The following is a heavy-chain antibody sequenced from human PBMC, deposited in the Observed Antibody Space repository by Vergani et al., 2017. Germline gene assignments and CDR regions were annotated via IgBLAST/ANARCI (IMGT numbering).Heavy chain of an antibody. J-gene: IGHJ4*02. CDR2: IYSGGST. V-gene: IGHV3-53*01. D-gene: IGHD3-10*01. Sequence: EVQLVESGGGLIQPGGSLRLSCAASGFTVSSNYMSWVRQAPGKGLEWVSVIYSGGSTYYADSVKGRFTISRDNSKNTLYLQMNSLRAEDTAVYYCAKELVRGAVYYFDYWGQGTLVTVSS. CDR3: AKELVRGAVYYFDY. CDR1: GFTVSSNY.